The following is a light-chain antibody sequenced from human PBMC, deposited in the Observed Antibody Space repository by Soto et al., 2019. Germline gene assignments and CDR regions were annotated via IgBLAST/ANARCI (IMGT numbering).Light chain of an antibody. CDR3: QQYGSSPYT. Sequence: EIVLTQSPGTLSLSPGERATLSCRASQSVSSSYLAWYQQKPGQAPRLLIYGASSRATGIPDRFSGSGSGTDFTLTISRREPEDFAVYYYQQYGSSPYTFGQVTKLEI. CDR2: GAS. CDR1: QSVSSSY. J-gene: IGKJ2*01. V-gene: IGKV3-20*01.